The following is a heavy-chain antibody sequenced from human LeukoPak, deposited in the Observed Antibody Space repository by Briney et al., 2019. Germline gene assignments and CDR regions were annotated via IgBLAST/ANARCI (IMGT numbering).Heavy chain of an antibody. Sequence: GGSLRLSCAVSGINLSNYGMSWVRQAPGKGLEWVAGLSGSGGGTNYADSVQGRFTISRDNPKNTLYLQMNSLRAEDTAVYFCAKRGVVIRVFLVGFHKEAYYFDSWGQGALVTVSS. CDR2: LSGSGGGT. D-gene: IGHD3-10*01. J-gene: IGHJ4*02. CDR1: GINLSNYG. V-gene: IGHV3-23*01. CDR3: AKRGVVIRVFLVGFHKEAYYFDS.